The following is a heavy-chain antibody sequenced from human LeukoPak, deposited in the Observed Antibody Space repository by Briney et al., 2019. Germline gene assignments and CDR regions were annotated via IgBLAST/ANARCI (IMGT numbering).Heavy chain of an antibody. V-gene: IGHV3-74*01. CDR1: GFTFSDYW. Sequence: GGSLRLSCAASGFTFSDYWMHWVRQAPGKGLVWVSHINADEDRAAYADSVKGRFTISRDNARNTLYLQMNSLRAEDTAVYFCTRDHGLDVWGQGTTVTVSS. J-gene: IGHJ6*02. CDR3: TRDHGLDV. CDR2: INADEDRA.